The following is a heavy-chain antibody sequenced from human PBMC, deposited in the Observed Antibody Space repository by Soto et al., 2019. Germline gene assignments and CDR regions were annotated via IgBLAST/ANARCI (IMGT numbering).Heavy chain of an antibody. J-gene: IGHJ3*02. CDR1: GFTFSSYA. CDR2: ISGSGGST. CDR3: AKDRIMITFGGVIVNPFDI. D-gene: IGHD3-16*02. Sequence: GGFLRLSCAASGFTFSSYAMSWVRQAPGKGLEWVSAISGSGGSTYYADSVKGRFTISRDNSKNTLYLQMNSLRAEDTAVYYCAKDRIMITFGGVIVNPFDIWGQGTMVTVSS. V-gene: IGHV3-23*01.